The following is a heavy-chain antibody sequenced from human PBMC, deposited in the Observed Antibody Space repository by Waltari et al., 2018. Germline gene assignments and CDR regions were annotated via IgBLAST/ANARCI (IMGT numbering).Heavy chain of an antibody. J-gene: IGHJ6*02. CDR2: MNPNSGNT. D-gene: IGHD3-3*01. Sequence: QVQLVQSGAEVKKPGASVKVSCKASGYTFTSYDINWVRQATGQGLAWMGWMNPNSGNTGYAQKFQGRVTMTRNTSISTAYMELSSLRSEDTAVYYCARSYGITIFGVVIISDYYYYGMDVWGQGTTVTVSS. CDR1: GYTFTSYD. CDR3: ARSYGITIFGVVIISDYYYYGMDV. V-gene: IGHV1-8*01.